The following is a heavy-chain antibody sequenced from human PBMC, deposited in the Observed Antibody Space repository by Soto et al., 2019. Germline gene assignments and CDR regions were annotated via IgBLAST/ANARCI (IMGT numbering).Heavy chain of an antibody. Sequence: ASVKVSCKASGYTFTSYYMHWVRQAPGQGLEWMGIINPSGGSTSYAQKFQGRVTMTRDTSISTAYMELSRLRSDDTAVYYCATTGTHYYYYYGMDVWGQGTTVTVSS. CDR3: ATTGTHYYYYYGMDV. J-gene: IGHJ6*02. V-gene: IGHV1-46*01. CDR1: GYTFTSYY. CDR2: INPSGGST. D-gene: IGHD4-17*01.